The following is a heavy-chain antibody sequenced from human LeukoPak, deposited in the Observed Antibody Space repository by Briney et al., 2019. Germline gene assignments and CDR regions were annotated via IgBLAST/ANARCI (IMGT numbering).Heavy chain of an antibody. CDR3: ARGKWRGSIDY. CDR1: GYTYTGYY. Sequence: ASVKVSCKASGYTYTGYYMHWVRQASGQGLEWMGWINPNSGGTNYAQKFQGRVTMTRDTSISTAYMELSRLRSDDTAAYYCARGKWRGSIDYWGQGTLVTVSS. CDR2: INPNSGGT. V-gene: IGHV1-2*02. J-gene: IGHJ4*02. D-gene: IGHD2-8*01.